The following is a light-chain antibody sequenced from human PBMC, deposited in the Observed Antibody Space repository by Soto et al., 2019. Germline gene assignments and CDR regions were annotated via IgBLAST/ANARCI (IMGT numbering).Light chain of an antibody. CDR3: SSYAGSNNLV. CDR1: SSDVGGYNY. CDR2: EVS. V-gene: IGLV2-8*01. Sequence: QSALTQPPSESGSPGQSVTISCTGTSSDVGGYNYVSWYQQHPGKAPKLMIYEVSKRPSGVPDRFSGSKSGNTASLTVSGHQAEDEADYYCSSYAGSNNLVFGGGTKVTVL. J-gene: IGLJ2*01.